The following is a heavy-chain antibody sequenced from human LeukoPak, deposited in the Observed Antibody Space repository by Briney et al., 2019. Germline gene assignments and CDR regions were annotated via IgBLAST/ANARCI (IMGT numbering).Heavy chain of an antibody. CDR2: IYSGGTA. CDR1: GFTFSSYA. Sequence: GRSLRLSCAASGFTFSSYAMNWVRQAPGKGLEWVSVIYSGGTAYYADSVKGRFTISRDNSKNTLYLQMNSLRAEDTAVYYCARDPPRSVGASDIWGQGTMVTVSS. D-gene: IGHD1-26*01. V-gene: IGHV3-53*01. CDR3: ARDPPRSVGASDI. J-gene: IGHJ3*02.